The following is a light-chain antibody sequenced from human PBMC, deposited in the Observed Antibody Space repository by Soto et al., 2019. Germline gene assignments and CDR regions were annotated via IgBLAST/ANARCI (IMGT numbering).Light chain of an antibody. CDR3: FSYAGSHPLV. CDR1: SSDVGGYNY. CDR2: DVS. Sequence: QSVLTQPRSVSGSPGQSVTISCTGTSSDVGGYNYVSWYQQYPGKAPKLMIYDVSGRPSGVPDRFSGSKSGNTASLTISGLQAEDEADYYCFSYAGSHPLVFGGGTKLTVL. V-gene: IGLV2-11*01. J-gene: IGLJ2*01.